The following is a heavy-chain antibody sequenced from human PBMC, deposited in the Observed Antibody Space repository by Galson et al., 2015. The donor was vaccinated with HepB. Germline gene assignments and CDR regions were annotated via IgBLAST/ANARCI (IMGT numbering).Heavy chain of an antibody. J-gene: IGHJ6*02. CDR2: IYYSGST. CDR3: ARHRIVVVPAAPYYYYGMDV. D-gene: IGHD2-2*01. Sequence: SETLSLTCTVSGGSISSYYWSWIRQPPGKGLEWIGYIYYSGSTNYNPSLKSRVTISVDTSKNQFSLKLSSVTAADTAVYYCARHRIVVVPAAPYYYYGMDVWGQGTTVTVSS. CDR1: GGSISSYY. V-gene: IGHV4-59*08.